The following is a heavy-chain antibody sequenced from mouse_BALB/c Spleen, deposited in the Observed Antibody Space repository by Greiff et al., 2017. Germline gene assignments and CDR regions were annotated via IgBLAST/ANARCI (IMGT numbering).Heavy chain of an antibody. D-gene: IGHD2-12*01. CDR2: INPYNGAT. J-gene: IGHJ2*01. Sequence: EVQLQQSGPELVKPGASVKISCKASGYSFTGYYMHWVKQSHVKSLEWIGRINPYNGATSYNQNFKDKASLTVDKSSSTAYMELHSLTSEDSAVYYCARVYDSYFDYWGQGTTLTVSS. V-gene: IGHV1-31*01. CDR3: ARVYDSYFDY. CDR1: GYSFTGYY.